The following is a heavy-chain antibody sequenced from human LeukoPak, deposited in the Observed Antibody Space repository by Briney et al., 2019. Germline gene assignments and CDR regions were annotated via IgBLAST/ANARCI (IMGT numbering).Heavy chain of an antibody. Sequence: SETLSLTCTVSGGSISSSSYYWGWIHQPPGKGLEWIASIYYSGTTYYNSSLKSRVAISVDTSKNQFSLKLTSVTAADTAVYFCARVVAVIRAPYFDYWGQGILVTVSS. CDR1: GGSISSSSYY. V-gene: IGHV4-39*01. CDR2: IYYSGTT. J-gene: IGHJ4*02. CDR3: ARVVAVIRAPYFDY. D-gene: IGHD2-15*01.